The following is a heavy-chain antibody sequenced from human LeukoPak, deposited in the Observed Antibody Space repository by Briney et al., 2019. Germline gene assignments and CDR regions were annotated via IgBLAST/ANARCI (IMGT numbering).Heavy chain of an antibody. V-gene: IGHV4-39*01. J-gene: IGHJ6*03. Sequence: SETLSLTCTVSGGSISISSYYWGWIRQPPGKGLEWIGSIYYSGSTYYNPSLKSRVTISVDTSKNQFSLKLSSVTAADTAVYYCARHEQGNDFCSGYYKLGYYYYYYMDVWGKGTTVTVSS. D-gene: IGHD3-3*01. CDR1: GGSISISSYY. CDR2: IYYSGST. CDR3: ARHEQGNDFCSGYYKLGYYYYYYMDV.